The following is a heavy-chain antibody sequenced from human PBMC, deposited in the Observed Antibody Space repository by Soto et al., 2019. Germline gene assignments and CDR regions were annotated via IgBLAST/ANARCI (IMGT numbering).Heavy chain of an antibody. D-gene: IGHD1-26*01. V-gene: IGHV4-34*01. Sequence: SETLSLTCAVYVLPFRVDYWSWSRQTPGKGLEWIGEINHSGNTNYNPSLKSRVTMLVDTSKNQFSLSLSSVTAADTAVYYCANLIVFHSSYYHDYWGHGTLVTVSS. CDR3: ANLIVFHSSYYHDY. CDR2: INHSGNT. CDR1: VLPFRVDY. J-gene: IGHJ4*01.